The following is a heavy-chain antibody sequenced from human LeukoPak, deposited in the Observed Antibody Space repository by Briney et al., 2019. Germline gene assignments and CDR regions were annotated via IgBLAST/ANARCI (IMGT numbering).Heavy chain of an antibody. CDR1: GGSISSGSYY. V-gene: IGHV4-61*02. D-gene: IGHD2-21*01. J-gene: IGHJ4*02. CDR3: ARVSLAYFDY. Sequence: SETLSLTCTVSGGSISSGSYYWSWIRQPAGKGLEWIGRIYTSGSTNYNPSLKSRVTISVDTSKNQFSLKLSSVTAADTAVYYCARVSLAYFDYWGQGTLVTVSS. CDR2: IYTSGST.